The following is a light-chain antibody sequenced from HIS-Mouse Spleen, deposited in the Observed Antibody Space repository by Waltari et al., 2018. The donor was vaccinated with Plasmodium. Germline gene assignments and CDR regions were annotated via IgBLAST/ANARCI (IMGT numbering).Light chain of an antibody. CDR3: QQYNSYSWT. CDR1: QSISSR. CDR2: KAS. J-gene: IGKJ1*01. Sequence: DIQIPQSPSTLSASVGDRFTITCRARQSISSRLAWYQQKPGKAPKLLIYKASSLESGVPSRFSGSGSGTEFTLTISSLQPDDFATYYCQQYNSYSWTFGQGTKVEIK. V-gene: IGKV1-5*03.